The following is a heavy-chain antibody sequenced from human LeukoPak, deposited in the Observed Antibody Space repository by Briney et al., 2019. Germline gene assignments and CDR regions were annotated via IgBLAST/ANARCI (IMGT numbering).Heavy chain of an antibody. V-gene: IGHV1-18*01. CDR3: ARDRRGVVVAAISYYFDY. J-gene: IGHJ4*02. CDR2: ISAYNGNT. Sequence: GASVKVSCTASGYTFTSYGISWVRQAPGQGLEWMGWISAYNGNTNYAQKLQGRVTMTTDTSTSTAYMELRSLRSDDTAVYYCARDRRGVVVAAISYYFDYWGQGTLVTVSS. D-gene: IGHD2-15*01. CDR1: GYTFTSYG.